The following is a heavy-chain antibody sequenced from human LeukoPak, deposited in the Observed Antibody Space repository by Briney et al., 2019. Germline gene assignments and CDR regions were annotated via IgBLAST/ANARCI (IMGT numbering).Heavy chain of an antibody. D-gene: IGHD6-19*01. J-gene: IGHJ1*01. CDR1: GFTFGDYA. CDR2: IRSKAYGGTT. CDR3: ARVFSSGWAAEYFQH. V-gene: IGHV3-49*03. Sequence: PGGSLRLSCTASGFTFGDYAMSWFRQAPGKGLEWVGFIRSKAYGGTTEYAASVKGRFAISRDDSKSIAYLQMNSLRAEDTAVYYCARVFSSGWAAEYFQHWGQGTLVTDSS.